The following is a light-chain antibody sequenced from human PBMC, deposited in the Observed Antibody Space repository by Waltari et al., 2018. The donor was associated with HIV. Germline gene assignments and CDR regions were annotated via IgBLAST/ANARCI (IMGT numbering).Light chain of an antibody. Sequence: SYEVTQALSVSVALGQTARITCGGNHIGGQNVHWYQQKPGQAPVLLIFRDNNRPSGIPERFSGSNSGNTATLTISRAQGGDEADYYCQLWHGSTMLFGGGTKLTVL. CDR2: RDN. CDR1: HIGGQN. CDR3: QLWHGSTML. V-gene: IGLV3-9*01. J-gene: IGLJ3*02.